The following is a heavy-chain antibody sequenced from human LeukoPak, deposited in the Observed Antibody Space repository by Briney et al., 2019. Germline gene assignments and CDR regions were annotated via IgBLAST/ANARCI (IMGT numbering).Heavy chain of an antibody. J-gene: IGHJ4*02. V-gene: IGHV3-64*01. CDR2: IVSNGGNT. CDR1: GLTFSSHA. D-gene: IGHD3-3*01. Sequence: TGGSLRLSCAASGLTFSSHAMHWVRQAPGKRLEYVSAIVSNGGNTYYANSVRGRFTISRDNSKDTVYLQMGSLRPEDTAVYYCARGGYYAASDIWGQGALVTVSS. CDR3: ARGGYYAASDI.